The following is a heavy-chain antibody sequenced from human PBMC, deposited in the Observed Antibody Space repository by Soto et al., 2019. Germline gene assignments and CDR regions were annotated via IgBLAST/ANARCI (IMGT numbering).Heavy chain of an antibody. V-gene: IGHV4-34*01. CDR3: ARGKICVVVIIGRQLKWFDP. CDR2: INHSGST. Sequence: PSETLSLTCAVYGGSFSGYYWSWIRQPPGKGLEWIGEINHSGSTNYNPSLRSRVTISVDTSKNQFSLKLSSVTAADTAVYYCARGKICVVVIIGRQLKWFDPCSQGTPVTVSS. D-gene: IGHD3-3*01. CDR1: GGSFSGYY. J-gene: IGHJ5*01.